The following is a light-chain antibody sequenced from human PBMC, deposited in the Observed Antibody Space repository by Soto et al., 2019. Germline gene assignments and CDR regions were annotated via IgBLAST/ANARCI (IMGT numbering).Light chain of an antibody. Sequence: EIVLTQSPATLSLSPGERATVSSRASQSVSSYLAWYQQKPCQAPRLLIYDASNRATGIPARFSGSGSGTDFTLTISILEPEDFAVYYCQQRSNWLTFGGGTKVEIK. CDR3: QQRSNWLT. J-gene: IGKJ4*01. CDR1: QSVSSY. CDR2: DAS. V-gene: IGKV3-11*01.